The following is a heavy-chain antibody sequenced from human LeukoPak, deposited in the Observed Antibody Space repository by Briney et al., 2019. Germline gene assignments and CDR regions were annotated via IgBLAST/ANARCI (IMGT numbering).Heavy chain of an antibody. Sequence: GGSLRLSCAASGFTVSSNYMSWVRQAPAKGLEWVSVIYSGGSTYYADSVKGRFTISRDNSKNTLYLQMNSLRAEDTAVYYCARRAGAYSHPYDYWGQGTLVTVSS. D-gene: IGHD4/OR15-4a*01. J-gene: IGHJ4*02. V-gene: IGHV3-53*01. CDR3: ARRAGAYSHPYDY. CDR2: IYSGGST. CDR1: GFTVSSNY.